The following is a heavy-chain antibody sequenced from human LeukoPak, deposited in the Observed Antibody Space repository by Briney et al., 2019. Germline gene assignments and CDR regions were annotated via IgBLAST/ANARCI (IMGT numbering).Heavy chain of an antibody. CDR2: ISTSSSYK. J-gene: IGHJ2*01. Sequence: PGRSLRLSCAASGLTFISYGINWVRQAPGKGLEWVSSISTSSSYKYYVDSVKGRFTISRDNAKNSLYLQMNSLRAEDTAVYYCARDGYYDSRGYAYWYFDLWGRGTLVTVSS. CDR1: GLTFISYG. V-gene: IGHV3-21*01. CDR3: ARDGYYDSRGYAYWYFDL. D-gene: IGHD3-22*01.